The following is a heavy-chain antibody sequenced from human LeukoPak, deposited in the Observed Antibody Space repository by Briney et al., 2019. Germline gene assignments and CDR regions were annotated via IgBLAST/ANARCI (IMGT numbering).Heavy chain of an antibody. Sequence: SETLSLTCTVSGGSISSYYWSWIRQPAGKGLEWIGRIYTSGSTNYNPSLKSRVTMSVDTSRNQFSLKLSSVTAADTAVYYCARDFYSSSKHCSSTSCYWNYFDYWGQGTLVTVSS. V-gene: IGHV4-4*07. CDR3: ARDFYSSSKHCSSTSCYWNYFDY. CDR1: GGSISSYY. J-gene: IGHJ4*02. D-gene: IGHD2-2*01. CDR2: IYTSGST.